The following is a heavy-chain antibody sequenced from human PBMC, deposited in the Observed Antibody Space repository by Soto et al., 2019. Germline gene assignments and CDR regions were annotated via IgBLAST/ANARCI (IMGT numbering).Heavy chain of an antibody. V-gene: IGHV1-2*04. D-gene: IGHD3-3*01. Sequence: QVQLVQSGAEVKKPGASVKVSCKASGYTFTGYYMHWVRQAPGQGLEWMGWINPNSGGTNYAQKFQGWVTMTRDTSISTAYMELSRLRSDDTAVYYCARDRGLEWLRGYFDYWGQGTLVTVSS. CDR3: ARDRGLEWLRGYFDY. CDR2: INPNSGGT. CDR1: GYTFTGYY. J-gene: IGHJ4*02.